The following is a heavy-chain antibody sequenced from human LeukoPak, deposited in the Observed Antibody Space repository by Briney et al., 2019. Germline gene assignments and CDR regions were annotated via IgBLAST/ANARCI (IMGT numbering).Heavy chain of an antibody. V-gene: IGHV1-69*06. CDR2: IIPIFGTA. CDR1: GGTFSSYA. J-gene: IGHJ5*02. Sequence: SVKVSCKASGGTFSSYAISWVRQAPGQGLEWMGGIIPIFGTANYAQKFQGRVTITADKSTSTAYMELSSLRSEDTAVYYCARIRLGYCSSTSCSPLGFDPWGQGTLVTVSS. CDR3: ARIRLGYCSSTSCSPLGFDP. D-gene: IGHD2-2*01.